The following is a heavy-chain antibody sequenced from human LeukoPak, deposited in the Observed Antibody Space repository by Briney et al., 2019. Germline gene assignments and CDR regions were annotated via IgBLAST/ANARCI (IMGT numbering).Heavy chain of an antibody. CDR1: GYSFTNYW. CDR3: ARHGQYYYYGMDV. V-gene: IGHV5-51*01. J-gene: IGHJ6*02. CDR2: IYPGDSDT. Sequence: GASLKISCKGSGYSFTNYWIGWVRQMPGKGLEWMGIIYPGDSDTRYSPSFRGQVTISADKSISTAYLQWSSLRASDTAMYYCARHGQYYYYGMDVWGQGTTVTVSS.